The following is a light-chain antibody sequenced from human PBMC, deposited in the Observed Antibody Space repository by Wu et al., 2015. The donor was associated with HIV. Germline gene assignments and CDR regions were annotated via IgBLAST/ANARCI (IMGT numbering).Light chain of an antibody. J-gene: IGKJ4*01. V-gene: IGKV1-5*03. Sequence: YQTETRDRPLNXLIYRASSLESGVPSRFGGSGSGTEFTLTISSLQPDDFATYYCQQYDAFPLTFGGGTKVEVK. CDR3: QQYDAFPLT. CDR2: RAS.